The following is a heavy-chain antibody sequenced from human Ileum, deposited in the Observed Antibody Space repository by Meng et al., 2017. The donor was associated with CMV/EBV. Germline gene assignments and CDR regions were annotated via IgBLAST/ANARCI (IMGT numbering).Heavy chain of an antibody. CDR2: INNDGNTA. CDR1: GFTFRDYW. CDR3: ARMYCSTTTCYTDAFDI. D-gene: IGHD2-2*02. J-gene: IGHJ3*02. V-gene: IGHV3-74*01. Sequence: GESLKISCAASGFTFRDYWMHWVRQSPGKGLVWVSRINNDGNTADYADSVKGRFTISRDNTKNTLYLQMNSLRAEDTAVYYCARMYCSTTTCYTDAFDIWGQGTMVTVSS.